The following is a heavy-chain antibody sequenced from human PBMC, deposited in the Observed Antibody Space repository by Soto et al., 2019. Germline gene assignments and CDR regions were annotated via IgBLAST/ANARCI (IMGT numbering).Heavy chain of an antibody. CDR1: GDSFSSNSAA. D-gene: IGHD3-3*01. CDR2: TYYRSKWYN. V-gene: IGHV6-1*01. J-gene: IGHJ4*02. CDR3: ASQIFGVVTAFDY. Sequence: PXQSLSLTFAISGDSFSSNSAAWNWIRQSPSRGLEWLGRTYYRSKWYNDYAVSVKSRITINPETSKNQFSLQLNSVTPEDTAVYYCASQIFGVVTAFDYWGQGTLVTVSS.